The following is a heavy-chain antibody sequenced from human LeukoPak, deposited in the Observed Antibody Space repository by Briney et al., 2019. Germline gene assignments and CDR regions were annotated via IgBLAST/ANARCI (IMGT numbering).Heavy chain of an antibody. CDR3: AKCREYYDFWSGYQFDY. D-gene: IGHD3-3*01. Sequence: GGSLRLSCAASGFTFSSYAMSWVRQAPGKGLEWVSAISGSGGSTYYADSVKGRFTIFRDNSKNTLYLQMNSLRAEDTAVYYCAKCREYYDFWSGYQFDYWGQGTLVTVSS. CDR2: ISGSGGST. J-gene: IGHJ4*02. CDR1: GFTFSSYA. V-gene: IGHV3-23*01.